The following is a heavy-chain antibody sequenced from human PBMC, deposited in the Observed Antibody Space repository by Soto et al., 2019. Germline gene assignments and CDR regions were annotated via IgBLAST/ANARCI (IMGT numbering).Heavy chain of an antibody. Sequence: SVKVSCKASGGTFSSYAISCVRQAPGQGLEWMGGIIPIFGTANYAQKFQGRVTITADESTSTAYMELSSLRSEDTAVYYCAKDIKGSRYYDSSGYYPDAFDIWGQGTMVTVSS. CDR3: AKDIKGSRYYDSSGYYPDAFDI. CDR1: GGTFSSYA. V-gene: IGHV1-69*13. J-gene: IGHJ3*02. D-gene: IGHD3-22*01. CDR2: IIPIFGTA.